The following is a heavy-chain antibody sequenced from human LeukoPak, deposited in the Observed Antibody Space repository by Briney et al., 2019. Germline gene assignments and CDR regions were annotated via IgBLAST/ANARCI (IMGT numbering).Heavy chain of an antibody. CDR2: ISGSASTI. J-gene: IGHJ4*02. CDR3: ARDRPSTYYYDSSDYYY. CDR1: GFTFSIYE. Sequence: PGGSLRLSCAASGFTFSIYEMNWVRQAPGKGLEWVSYISGSASTIYYADSVKGRFTTSRDNAKNSLYLQMNSLRAEDTAVYFCARDRPSTYYYDSSDYYYWGQGTLVTVSS. D-gene: IGHD3-22*01. V-gene: IGHV3-48*03.